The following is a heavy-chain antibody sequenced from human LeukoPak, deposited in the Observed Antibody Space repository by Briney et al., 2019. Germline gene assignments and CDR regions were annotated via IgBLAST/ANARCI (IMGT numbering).Heavy chain of an antibody. Sequence: ASVKVSCKASGYTFTSYGISWVRQAPGQGLEWMGWISAYNGNTNYAQKLQGRVTMTTDTSTSTAYMELRSLRSEDTAVYYCARDPDFWSGYPGSLLGYWGQGTLVTVSS. D-gene: IGHD3-3*01. CDR3: ARDPDFWSGYPGSLLGY. CDR2: ISAYNGNT. V-gene: IGHV1-18*01. J-gene: IGHJ4*02. CDR1: GYTFTSYG.